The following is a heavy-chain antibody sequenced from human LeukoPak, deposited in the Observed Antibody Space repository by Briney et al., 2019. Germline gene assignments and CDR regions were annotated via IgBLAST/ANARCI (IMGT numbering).Heavy chain of an antibody. D-gene: IGHD3-22*01. J-gene: IGHJ5*02. CDR3: ASQGDYYDSRGDWFDP. Sequence: SVKVSCKASGGTFSSYAISWVRQAPGQGLEWMGGIIPIFGTANYAQKFQGRVTITADESTSTAYMELSSLRSEDTAVYYCASQGDYYDSRGDWFDPWGQGTLVTVSS. CDR1: GGTFSSYA. V-gene: IGHV1-69*13. CDR2: IIPIFGTA.